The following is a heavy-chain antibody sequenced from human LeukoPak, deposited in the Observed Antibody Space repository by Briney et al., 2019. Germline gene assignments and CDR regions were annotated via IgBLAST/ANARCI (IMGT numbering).Heavy chain of an antibody. D-gene: IGHD5-18*01. CDR1: GFTFSSYA. CDR2: ISSSSSTI. CDR3: ARNVDTAMADFDY. V-gene: IGHV3-48*01. J-gene: IGHJ4*02. Sequence: GGSLRLSCAASGFTFSSYAMSWVRQAPGKGLEWVSYISSSSSTIYYADSVKGRFTISRDNAKNSLYLQMNSLRAEDTAVYYCARNVDTAMADFDYWGQGTLVTVSS.